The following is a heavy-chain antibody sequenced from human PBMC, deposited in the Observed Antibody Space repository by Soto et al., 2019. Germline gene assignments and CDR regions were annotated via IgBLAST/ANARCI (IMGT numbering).Heavy chain of an antibody. CDR3: AKSYTTPWCGEYYYITPPNY. D-gene: IGHD3-10*01. CDR2: ISGSGGST. J-gene: IGHJ4*02. CDR1: GFTFSSYA. Sequence: EVQLLESGGGLVQPGGSLRLSCAASGFTFSSYAMSWVRQAPGKGLEWVSAISGSGGSTYYADSVKGRFTISRDNSKNTLYLQMNSLRAEDTAVDYCAKSYTTPWCGEYYYITPPNYWGQGTLVTVSS. V-gene: IGHV3-23*01.